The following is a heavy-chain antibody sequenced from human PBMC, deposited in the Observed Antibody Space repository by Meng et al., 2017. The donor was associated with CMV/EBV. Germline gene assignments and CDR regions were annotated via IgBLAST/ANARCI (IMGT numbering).Heavy chain of an antibody. D-gene: IGHD5-18*01. CDR3: TRDPRRGYSYGG. CDR2: IIPILGIA. CDR1: GGTIISYA. Sequence: AVKVSCKASGGTIISYAISWVRQAPGQGLEWMGGIIPILGIANYAHQFQGRVTITADKSTNTAYMELSSLRSEDTAVYYRTRDPRRGYSYGGWGQGTLVTVSS. V-gene: IGHV1-69*10. J-gene: IGHJ4*02.